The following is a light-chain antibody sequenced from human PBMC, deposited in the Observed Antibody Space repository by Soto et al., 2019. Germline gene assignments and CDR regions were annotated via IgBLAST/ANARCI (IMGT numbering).Light chain of an antibody. CDR3: QQTYSTLSIT. CDR2: AAS. J-gene: IGKJ5*01. CDR1: ESISRH. Sequence: DIQMTQSPSSLSASVGDRVTITCRASESISRHLNWYQQKPGKAPKILIYAASSLKTGVPSRFRGSGSGTDFTLTITNLQPEDFATYYYQQTYSTLSITFGQGTRLDI. V-gene: IGKV1-39*01.